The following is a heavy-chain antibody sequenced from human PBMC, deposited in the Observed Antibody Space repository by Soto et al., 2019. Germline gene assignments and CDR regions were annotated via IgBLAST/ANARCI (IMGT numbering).Heavy chain of an antibody. D-gene: IGHD5-18*01. CDR1: GFTFSSYA. Sequence: GGSLRLSCVASGFTFSSYAMSWVRQAPGKGLEWVSAISGSGGSTYYADSVKGRFTISRDNSKNTLYLQMNSLGAEDTAVYYCAKFKRQKTSFTAMGPNYYYYMDVWGKGTTVTVSS. CDR2: ISGSGGST. V-gene: IGHV3-23*01. CDR3: AKFKRQKTSFTAMGPNYYYYMDV. J-gene: IGHJ6*03.